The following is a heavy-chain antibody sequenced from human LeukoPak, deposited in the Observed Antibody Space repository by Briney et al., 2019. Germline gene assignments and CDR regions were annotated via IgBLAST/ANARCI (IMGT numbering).Heavy chain of an antibody. CDR3: AKTFYDSGSYWGAFDY. J-gene: IGHJ4*01. D-gene: IGHD3-10*01. CDR1: ILTFTIRE. V-gene: IGHV3-23*01. CDR2: ISGSDYTT. Sequence: GVSLTHLPLSYILTFTIREMNWCQYRSRRGPDYVKNISGSDYTTYYADSVKGRFTISRDNSKNTLYLQMNGLRAEDTAIYYCAKTFYDSGSYWGAFDYWG.